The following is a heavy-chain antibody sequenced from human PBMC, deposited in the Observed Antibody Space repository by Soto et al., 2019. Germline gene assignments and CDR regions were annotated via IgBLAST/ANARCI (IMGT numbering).Heavy chain of an antibody. V-gene: IGHV4-59*01. CDR1: GGSISSYY. CDR2: IYYSGST. CDR3: AISERREESYDAFDI. Sequence: LSLTCTVSGGSISSYYWSWIRQPPGKGLEWIGYIYYSGSTNYNPSLKSRVTISVDASKNQFSLKLSSVTAADTAVYYCAISERREESYDAFDIWGQGTMVTVSS. J-gene: IGHJ3*02.